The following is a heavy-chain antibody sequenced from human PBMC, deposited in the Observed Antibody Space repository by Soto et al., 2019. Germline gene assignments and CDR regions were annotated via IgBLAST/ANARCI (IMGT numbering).Heavy chain of an antibody. D-gene: IGHD6-13*01. Sequence: EVQLVESGGALVQPGGSLRLSCLGSGFTFNNYWMGWVRQAPGKGLEWVANIKYDSSETSYMDSGEGRFTIFRDNARNLLFLQMNSLRVEDTGMYYCAAWPRSSWFDFWGQGTLVSVSA. CDR1: GFTFNNYW. V-gene: IGHV3-7*05. CDR2: IKYDSSET. J-gene: IGHJ4*02. CDR3: AAWPRSSWFDF.